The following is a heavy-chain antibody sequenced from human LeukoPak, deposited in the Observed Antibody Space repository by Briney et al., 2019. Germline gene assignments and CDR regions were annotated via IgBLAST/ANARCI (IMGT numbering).Heavy chain of an antibody. CDR2: VYYNGTT. Sequence: SETLSLTCTVPSGFISSYYWSWIRQPPGKGLEWIGYVYYNGTTYYSPSLKGRVTISMDTSKNQFSLKLSSVTAADTAVYYCARAVRGVGFGYYYYYMDVWGKGTTVTISS. CDR1: SGFISSYY. V-gene: IGHV4-59*12. CDR3: ARAVRGVGFGYYYYYMDV. J-gene: IGHJ6*03. D-gene: IGHD3-10*01.